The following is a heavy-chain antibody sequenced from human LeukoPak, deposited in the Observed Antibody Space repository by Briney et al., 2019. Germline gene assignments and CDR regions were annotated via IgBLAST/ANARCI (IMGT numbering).Heavy chain of an antibody. D-gene: IGHD5-12*01. CDR2: FDPEDGET. J-gene: IGHJ5*02. V-gene: IGHV1-24*01. CDR3: ATVTSGYDWGLRWFDP. Sequence: GASVTVSCMVSGYTLTELSMHWVRQAPGKGLEWMGGFDPEDGETIYAQRFQGRVTMTEDTSTDTAYMELSSLRSEDTAVYYCATVTSGYDWGLRWFDPWGQGTLVTVSS. CDR1: GYTLTELS.